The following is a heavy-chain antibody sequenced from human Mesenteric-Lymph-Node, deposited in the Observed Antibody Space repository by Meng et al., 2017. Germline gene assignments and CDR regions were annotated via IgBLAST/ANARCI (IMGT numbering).Heavy chain of an antibody. V-gene: IGHV1-18*01. J-gene: IGHJ5*02. CDR3: ARKPRGVYDSSGYYSWFDP. CDR1: GGTFSSYA. CDR2: ISAYNGNT. Sequence: ASVKVSCKASGGTFSSYAISWVRQAPGQGLEWMGWISAYNGNTNYAQKLQGRVTMTTDTSTSTAYMELRSLRSDDTAVYYCARKPRGVYDSSGYYSWFDPWGQGTLVTVSS. D-gene: IGHD3-22*01.